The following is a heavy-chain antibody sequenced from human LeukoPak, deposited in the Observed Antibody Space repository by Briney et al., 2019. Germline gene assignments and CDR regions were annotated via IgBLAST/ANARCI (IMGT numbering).Heavy chain of an antibody. CDR2: MNPNSGNT. J-gene: IGHJ4*02. V-gene: IGHV1-8*01. CDR3: VRMRYSYGYVDY. Sequence: APVKVSCKASGYTFTSYDINWVRQATGQGLEWMGWMNPNSGNTGYAQKFQGRVTMTRNTSISTAYMELSSLRSEDTAVYYCVRMRYSYGYVDYWGQGTLVTVSS. CDR1: GYTFTSYD. D-gene: IGHD5-18*01.